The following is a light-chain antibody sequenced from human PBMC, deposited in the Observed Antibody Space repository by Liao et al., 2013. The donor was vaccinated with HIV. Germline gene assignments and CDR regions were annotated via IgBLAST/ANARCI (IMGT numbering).Light chain of an antibody. CDR3: QVWDSSSDRYV. Sequence: SYELTQPPSVSVAPGKTARITCGGNNIGSKSVHWYQQKPGQAPVLVIYYDSDRPSGIPERISGSNSGNTATLTISRVEAGDEADYYCQVWDSSSDRYVFGTGTKVTVL. CDR2: YDS. V-gene: IGLV3-21*01. J-gene: IGLJ1*01. CDR1: NIGSKS.